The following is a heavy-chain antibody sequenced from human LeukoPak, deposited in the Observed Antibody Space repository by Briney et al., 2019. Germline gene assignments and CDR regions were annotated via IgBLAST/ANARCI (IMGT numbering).Heavy chain of an antibody. V-gene: IGHV1-69*01. D-gene: IGHD2-15*01. CDR3: AVRYCSGGDCYSWFDP. Sequence: SVKVSCKASGGTFSSYAISWVRQAPGQGLEWMGGIIPIFGTANYAQKFQGRVTIIADESTSTAYMELNSLRSDDTAVYYCAVRYCSGGDCYSWFDPWGQGTLVTVSS. CDR2: IIPIFGTA. CDR1: GGTFSSYA. J-gene: IGHJ5*02.